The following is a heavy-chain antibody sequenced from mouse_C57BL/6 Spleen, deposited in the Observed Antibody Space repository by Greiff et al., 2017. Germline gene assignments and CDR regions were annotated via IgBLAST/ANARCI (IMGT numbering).Heavy chain of an antibody. Sequence: VQLQQSGPELVKPGASVKISCKASGYTFTDYYMNWVKQSHGKSLEWIGDINPNNGGTSYNQKFKGKATLTVDKSSSTAYMELRSLTSEDSAVYYCARDYGSSFPLAYWGQGTLVTVSA. V-gene: IGHV1-26*01. J-gene: IGHJ3*01. CDR1: GYTFTDYY. D-gene: IGHD1-1*01. CDR3: ARDYGSSFPLAY. CDR2: INPNNGGT.